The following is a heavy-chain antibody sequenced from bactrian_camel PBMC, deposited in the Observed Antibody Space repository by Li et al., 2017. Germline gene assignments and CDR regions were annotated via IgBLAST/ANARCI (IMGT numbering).Heavy chain of an antibody. Sequence: VQLVESGGGLVQPGRSLRLSCVASGFTFNVFAMTWVRQASGKGLEWVARISASGDETTYTNSVKGRFTISKDNAKNTVYLQLNNLHSGDTAMYYCTSGGYDSDWRPRARRPRSPSP. D-gene: IGHD1*01. J-gene: IGHJ4*01. CDR2: ISASGDET. CDR1: GFTFNVFA. V-gene: IGHV3-1*01.